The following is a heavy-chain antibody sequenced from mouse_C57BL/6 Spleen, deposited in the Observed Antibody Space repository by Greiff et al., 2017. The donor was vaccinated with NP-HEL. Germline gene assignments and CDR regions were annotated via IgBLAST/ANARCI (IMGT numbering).Heavy chain of an antibody. CDR3: ARHQTAQATFAY. Sequence: DVKLVESGGGLVKPGGSLKLSCAASGFTFSDYGMHWVRQAPEKGLEWVAYISSGSSTIYYADTVKGRFTISRDNAKNTLFLQMTSLRSEDTAMYYCARHQTAQATFAYWGQGTLVTVSA. CDR1: GFTFSDYG. V-gene: IGHV5-17*01. J-gene: IGHJ3*01. CDR2: ISSGSSTI. D-gene: IGHD3-2*02.